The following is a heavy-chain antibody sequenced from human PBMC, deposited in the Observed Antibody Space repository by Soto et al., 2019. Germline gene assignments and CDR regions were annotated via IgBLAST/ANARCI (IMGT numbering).Heavy chain of an antibody. CDR3: ARARLLCFGELSYLYDY. D-gene: IGHD3-10*01. Sequence: EVQLVESGGGLVQPGGSLRLSCAASGFTFSSYAMHWVRQAPGKGLEYVSAISSNGGSTYYANSVKGRFTISRDNSKNTLYLQMGSLRAEDMAVYYCARARLLCFGELSYLYDYWGQGTLVTVSS. CDR2: ISSNGGST. J-gene: IGHJ4*02. CDR1: GFTFSSYA. V-gene: IGHV3-64*01.